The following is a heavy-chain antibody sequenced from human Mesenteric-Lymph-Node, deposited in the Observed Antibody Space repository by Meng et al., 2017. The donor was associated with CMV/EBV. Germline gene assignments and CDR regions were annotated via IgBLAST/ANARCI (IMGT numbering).Heavy chain of an antibody. V-gene: IGHV4-39*07. CDR2: IYHSGST. Sequence: SETLSLTCTVSGGSISSSSYYWGWIRQPPGKGLEWIGEIYHSGSTNYNPSLKSRVTISVDKSKNQFSLKLSSVTAADTAVYYCARDAVQYSSSRFGMDVWGQGTTVTVSS. CDR1: GGSISSSSYY. D-gene: IGHD6-13*01. CDR3: ARDAVQYSSSRFGMDV. J-gene: IGHJ6*02.